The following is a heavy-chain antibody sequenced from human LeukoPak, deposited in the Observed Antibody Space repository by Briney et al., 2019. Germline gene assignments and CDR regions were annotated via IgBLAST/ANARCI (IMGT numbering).Heavy chain of an antibody. CDR3: AKDPARGQLGIFDY. D-gene: IGHD6-6*01. Sequence: GGSLRLSCAASGFTFDDYAMHWVRQAPGKGLEWVSGISWNSGSIGYADSVKGRFTISRDNSRNTLYMQMNSLRVEDTAVYYCAKDPARGQLGIFDYWGQGVLVTVSS. CDR1: GFTFDDYA. V-gene: IGHV3-9*01. J-gene: IGHJ4*02. CDR2: ISWNSGSI.